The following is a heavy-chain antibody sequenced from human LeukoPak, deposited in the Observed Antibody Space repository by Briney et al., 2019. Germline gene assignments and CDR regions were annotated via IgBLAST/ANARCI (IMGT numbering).Heavy chain of an antibody. CDR2: ISSSSSYI. CDR1: GFTFSSYS. CDR3: ARAQRITMVRGVIPYYMDV. D-gene: IGHD3-10*01. V-gene: IGHV3-21*01. J-gene: IGHJ6*03. Sequence: GGPLRLSCAASGFTFSSYSMNWVRQAAGKGVEWVSSISSSSSYIYYADSVNGRFTISRDNAKTSLYLQMNSLRAEDTAVYYCARAQRITMVRGVIPYYMDVWGKGTTVTVS.